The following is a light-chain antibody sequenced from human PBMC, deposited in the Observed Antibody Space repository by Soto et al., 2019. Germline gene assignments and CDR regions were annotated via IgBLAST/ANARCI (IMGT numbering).Light chain of an antibody. Sequence: EAVMTQSPATLSLSPGERATLSCRASQNVSGDLAWYQQKPGQVPRLLIYGASTRATGIPDRFSGSGSATEFTLTISGLQSEDFAIFYCQQYYDWPLTFGGGTKVEIK. V-gene: IGKV3-15*01. CDR2: GAS. CDR1: QNVSGD. J-gene: IGKJ4*01. CDR3: QQYYDWPLT.